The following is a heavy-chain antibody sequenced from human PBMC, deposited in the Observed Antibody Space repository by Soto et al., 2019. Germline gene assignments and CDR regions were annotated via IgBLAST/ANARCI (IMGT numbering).Heavy chain of an antibody. CDR3: AKATYYYGSGSYYYFDY. V-gene: IGHV3-23*01. D-gene: IGHD3-10*01. Sequence: WGSLRLSCSASGFTFSSYAMSWVRQAPGKGLEWVSAISGSGGSTYYADSVKGRFTISRDNSKNTLYLQMNSLRAEDTAVYYCAKATYYYGSGSYYYFDYWGQGTLVTVSS. CDR2: ISGSGGST. CDR1: GFTFSSYA. J-gene: IGHJ4*02.